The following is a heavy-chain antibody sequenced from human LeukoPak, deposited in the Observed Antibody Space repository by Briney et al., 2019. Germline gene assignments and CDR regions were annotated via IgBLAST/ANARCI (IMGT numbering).Heavy chain of an antibody. CDR3: AKEVFYYYDSSGYSD. Sequence: GGSLRLSCAASGLTFSSYAMSWVRQAPGKGLEWVSAISGSGGSTYYADSVKGRFTISRDNSKNTLYLQMNSLRAEDTAVYYCAKEVFYYYDSSGYSDWGQGTLVTVSS. D-gene: IGHD3-22*01. CDR1: GLTFSSYA. CDR2: ISGSGGST. V-gene: IGHV3-23*01. J-gene: IGHJ4*02.